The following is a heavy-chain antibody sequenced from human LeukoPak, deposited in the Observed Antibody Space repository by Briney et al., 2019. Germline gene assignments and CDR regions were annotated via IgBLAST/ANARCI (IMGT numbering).Heavy chain of an antibody. Sequence: GGSLRLSCAASGFTFSSYAMSWVRQAPGKGLEWVSAISGSGHTTYYADSVKGRFTISRDNSKNTLYVQMNSLRAEDTAVYYCAKAKGLGPGSSDYWGQGTLVTVSS. CDR3: AKAKGLGPGSSDY. V-gene: IGHV3-23*01. J-gene: IGHJ4*02. CDR2: ISGSGHTT. D-gene: IGHD3-10*01. CDR1: GFTFSSYA.